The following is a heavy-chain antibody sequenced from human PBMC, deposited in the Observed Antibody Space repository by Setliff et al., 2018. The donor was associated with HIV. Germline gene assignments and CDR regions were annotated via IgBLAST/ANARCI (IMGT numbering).Heavy chain of an antibody. D-gene: IGHD3-10*01. Sequence: GGSLRLSCVASGFKFSNYAMHWVRQAPGEGLEWLAVIWFDGSNEYYENSVKGRFTISRDNSKNTLYLQMNSLKPADTGVYYCATADAAAGTANIQDWGRGTSVTVSS. J-gene: IGHJ1*01. CDR1: GFKFSNYA. CDR3: ATADAAAGTANIQD. CDR2: IWFDGSNE. V-gene: IGHV3-30*02.